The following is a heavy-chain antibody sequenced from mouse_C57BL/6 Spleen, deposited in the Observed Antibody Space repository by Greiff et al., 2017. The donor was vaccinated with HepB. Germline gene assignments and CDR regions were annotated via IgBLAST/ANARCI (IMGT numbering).Heavy chain of an antibody. Sequence: QVQLQQSGPELVKPGASVKISCKASGYAFSSSWMNWVKQRPGKGLEWIGRIYPGDGDTNYNGKFKGKATLTADKSSSTAYMHLSSLTSEDSAVYFCARWGDSSGYQAWFAYWGQGTLVTVSA. CDR3: ARWGDSSGYQAWFAY. CDR2: IYPGDGDT. J-gene: IGHJ3*01. CDR1: GYAFSSSW. V-gene: IGHV1-82*01. D-gene: IGHD3-2*02.